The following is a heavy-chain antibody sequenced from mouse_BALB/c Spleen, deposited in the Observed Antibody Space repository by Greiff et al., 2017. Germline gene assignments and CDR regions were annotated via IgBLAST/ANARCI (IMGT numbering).Heavy chain of an antibody. CDR3: ARAGHDFDY. CDR2: IRSSGRP. CDR1: GYSITSDYA. J-gene: IGHJ2*01. Sequence: EVKLVESGPGLVKPSQSLSLTCTVTGYSITSDYAWNWIRQFPGNKLEWMGYIRSSGRPRSNPSLKSRISITRDTSKSRFCLQLNSVTTEDTATYYCARAGHDFDYGGQGTTLTVSS. D-gene: IGHD3-1*01. V-gene: IGHV3-2*02.